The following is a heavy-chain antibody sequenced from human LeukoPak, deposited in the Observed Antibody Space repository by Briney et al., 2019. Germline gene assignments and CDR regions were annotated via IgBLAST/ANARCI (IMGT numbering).Heavy chain of an antibody. CDR1: GGSFSGYY. V-gene: IGHV4-34*01. D-gene: IGHD3-16*01. Sequence: SETLSLTCAVYGGSFSGYYWSWIRQPPGRGLEWIGEINHSGNTNYNPSLKSRVTISVDTSKNQFSLKLSSVTAADTSVYYCASLRNAFDIWGQGTMVTLSS. J-gene: IGHJ3*02. CDR2: INHSGNT. CDR3: ASLRNAFDI.